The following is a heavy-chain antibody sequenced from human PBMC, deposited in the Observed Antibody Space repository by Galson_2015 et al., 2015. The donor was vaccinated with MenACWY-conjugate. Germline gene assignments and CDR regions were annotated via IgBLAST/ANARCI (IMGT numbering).Heavy chain of an antibody. CDR3: VRDRGSAWNDFSEY. D-gene: IGHD1-1*01. J-gene: IGHJ4*02. Sequence: SLRLSCAASGFTPSEYFMDWVRQAPGKGLEWVGRSRDKASSYTTEYAASVKGRFSISRDDSTNSLYLHMNSLKTEDTAVYYCVRDRGSAWNDFSEYWGQGVLVTVSS. CDR1: GFTPSEYF. CDR2: SRDKASSYTT. V-gene: IGHV3-72*01.